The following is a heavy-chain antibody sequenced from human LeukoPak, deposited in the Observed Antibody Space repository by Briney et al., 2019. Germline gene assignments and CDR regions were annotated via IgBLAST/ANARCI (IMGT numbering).Heavy chain of an antibody. V-gene: IGHV1-2*02. D-gene: IGHD6-13*01. CDR3: ARDGYSSRGDFDY. CDR2: INPNSGGT. Sequence: GASVKVSCKASGYTFTGYYMHWVRQAPGQGLEWMGWINPNSGGTNYAQKFQGRVTMTRDTSISTAYMELRSLRSDDTAVYYCARDGYSSRGDFDYWGQGTLVTVSS. J-gene: IGHJ4*02. CDR1: GYTFTGYY.